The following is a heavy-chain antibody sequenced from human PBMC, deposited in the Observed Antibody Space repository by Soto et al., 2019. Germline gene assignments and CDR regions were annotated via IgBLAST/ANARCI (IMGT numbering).Heavy chain of an antibody. V-gene: IGHV3-23*01. J-gene: IGHJ4*02. CDR3: AKDTPISLNDFWSGNYFDY. CDR1: GFTFSSYA. CDR2: ISGSGGST. D-gene: IGHD3-3*01. Sequence: EVQLLESGGGLVQPGGSLRLSCAASGFTFSSYAMSWVRQAPGKGLEWVSAISGSGGSTYYADSVKGRFTISRDNSKNTLYLQMNSLRAEDTAVYYCAKDTPISLNDFWSGNYFDYWGQGTLVTVSS.